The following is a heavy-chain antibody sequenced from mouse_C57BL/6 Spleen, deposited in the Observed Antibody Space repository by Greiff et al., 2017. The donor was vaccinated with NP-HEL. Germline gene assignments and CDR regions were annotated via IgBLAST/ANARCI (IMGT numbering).Heavy chain of an antibody. CDR3: ARHGSRRSYAMDY. D-gene: IGHD1-1*01. J-gene: IGHJ4*01. V-gene: IGHV1-55*01. Sequence: QVQLQQSGAELVKPGASVKMSCKASGYTFTSYWITWVKQRPGQGLEWIGDIYPGSGSTNYNEKFKSKATLTVDTSSSTAYMQLSSLTSEDSAVYYCARHGSRRSYAMDYWGQGTSVTVSS. CDR2: IYPGSGST. CDR1: GYTFTSYW.